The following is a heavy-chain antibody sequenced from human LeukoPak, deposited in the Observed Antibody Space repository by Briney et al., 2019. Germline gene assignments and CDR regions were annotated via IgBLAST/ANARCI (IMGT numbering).Heavy chain of an antibody. CDR2: IYSGGST. V-gene: IGHV3-53*01. D-gene: IGHD1-26*01. J-gene: IGHJ4*02. CDR3: AREQSGSYFDY. Sequence: PGGSLRLSCAASGLTVSSNYMSWVRQAPGKGLECVSLIYSGGSTYYADSVKGRFTISRDNSKNTLYLQMNSLRAEDTAVYYCAREQSGSYFDYWGQRTLVTASS. CDR1: GLTVSSNY.